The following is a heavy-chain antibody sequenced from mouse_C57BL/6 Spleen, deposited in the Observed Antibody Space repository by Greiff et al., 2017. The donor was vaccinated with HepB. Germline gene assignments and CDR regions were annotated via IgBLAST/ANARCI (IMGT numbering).Heavy chain of an antibody. J-gene: IGHJ4*01. CDR1: GYAFSSYW. D-gene: IGHD1-1*01. Sequence: QVQLQQSGAELVKPGASVKISCKASGYAFSSYWMNWVKQRPGKGLEWIGQIYPGDGDTNYNGKFKGKATLTADKSSSTAYMQLSSLTSEDSAVYFCARDRIMTTVAMDYWGQGTSVTVSS. CDR2: IYPGDGDT. V-gene: IGHV1-80*01. CDR3: ARDRIMTTVAMDY.